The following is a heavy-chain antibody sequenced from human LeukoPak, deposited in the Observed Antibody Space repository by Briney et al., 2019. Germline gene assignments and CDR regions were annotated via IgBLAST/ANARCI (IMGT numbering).Heavy chain of an antibody. CDR1: GYTFTSYG. Sequence: ASVKVSCRASGYTFTSYGITWVRQAPGQGLEWMGWISAYSGNTNYAQKLQGRVTMTTDTSTSTGYMELRSLRPDDTAVYYCARVGDSSGWARVFDYWGQGTLVTVSS. V-gene: IGHV1-18*01. J-gene: IGHJ4*02. CDR2: ISAYSGNT. CDR3: ARVGDSSGWARVFDY. D-gene: IGHD6-19*01.